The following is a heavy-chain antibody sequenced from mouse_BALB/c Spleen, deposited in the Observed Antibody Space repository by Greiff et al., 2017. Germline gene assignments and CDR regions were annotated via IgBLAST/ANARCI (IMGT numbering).Heavy chain of an antibody. D-gene: IGHD2-4*01. CDR2: ISSGGST. CDR3: ARRAMITPLDY. CDR1: GFTFSSYA. J-gene: IGHJ2*01. Sequence: EVQVVESGGGLVKPGGSLKLSCAASGFTFSSYAMSWVRQTPEKRLEWVASISSGGSTYYPDSVKGRFTISRDNARNILYLQMSSLRSEDTAMYYCARRAMITPLDYWGQGTTLTVSS. V-gene: IGHV5-6-5*01.